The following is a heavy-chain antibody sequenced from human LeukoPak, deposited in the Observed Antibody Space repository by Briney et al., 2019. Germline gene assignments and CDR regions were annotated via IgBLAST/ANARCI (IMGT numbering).Heavy chain of an antibody. CDR1: GYTFTSYY. CDR3: AISQAYYIDV. Sequence: ASVKVSCKASGYTFTSYYMHWVRQAPGQGLEWMGWINPNSGGTNYAQKFQGRVPMTRDTAISTAYMELSRLRSDDTAVYYCAISQAYYIDVWGKGTTVTVSS. CDR2: INPNSGGT. V-gene: IGHV1-2*02. J-gene: IGHJ6*03.